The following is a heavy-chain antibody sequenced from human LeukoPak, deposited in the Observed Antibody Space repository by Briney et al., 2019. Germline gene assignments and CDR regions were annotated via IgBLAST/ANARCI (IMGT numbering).Heavy chain of an antibody. D-gene: IGHD3-3*01. V-gene: IGHV1-8*01. J-gene: IGHJ5*02. CDR2: MNLNSGNT. Sequence: GASVKVSCKASGYTFTSYDINWVRQATGQGLEWVGWMNLNSGNTGYAQKFQGRVTMTMKTSISTADIELSNLTSEGAAVCDFPRGPARVRRFLEWLLSSWYDPEGRGPLIPVTS. CDR3: PRGPARVRRFLEWLLSSWYDP. CDR1: GYTFTSYD.